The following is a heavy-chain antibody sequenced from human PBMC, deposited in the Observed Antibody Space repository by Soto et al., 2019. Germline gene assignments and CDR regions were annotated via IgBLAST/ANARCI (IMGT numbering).Heavy chain of an antibody. J-gene: IGHJ1*01. CDR3: ARGAAYRIDYFQH. Sequence: PSETLSFTCTVSGGSLSSDGYYWSWIRQHPGKGLEWIGYIYYGGLTDYNPSLKSRVTISRDRSKNQFSLRLNSVTAADTAVYYCARGAAYRIDYFQHWGQGTLVTVSS. V-gene: IGHV4-31*03. D-gene: IGHD4-4*01. CDR1: GGSLSSDGYY. CDR2: IYYGGLT.